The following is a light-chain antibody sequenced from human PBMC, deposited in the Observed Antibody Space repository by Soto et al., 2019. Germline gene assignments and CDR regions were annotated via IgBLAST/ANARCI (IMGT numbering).Light chain of an antibody. CDR1: QNINTS. Sequence: DIEMIQSPSSLPASVGDRVTITCRASQNINTSLNWYQQTPGRAPKLLSYSSTALPSGVSSRFTGSGSGTDLSLTISSLQPDDFAFYYCQQTSSLPITFGGGTKV. V-gene: IGKV1-39*01. CDR3: QQTSSLPIT. J-gene: IGKJ4*01. CDR2: SST.